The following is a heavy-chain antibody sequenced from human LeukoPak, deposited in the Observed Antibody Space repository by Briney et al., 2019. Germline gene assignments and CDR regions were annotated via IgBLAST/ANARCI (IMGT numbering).Heavy chain of an antibody. V-gene: IGHV1-69*05. D-gene: IGHD1-26*01. CDR3: ARDPNSGSYYFDS. CDR1: GGTFSSYA. J-gene: IGHJ4*02. Sequence: SVKVSCKASGGTFSSYAISWVRQAPGQGLEWMRRIIPIFGTANYAQKFQGRVTITTDESTSTAYMELSSLRSEDTAVYYCARDPNSGSYYFDSWGQGTLVTVSS. CDR2: IIPIFGTA.